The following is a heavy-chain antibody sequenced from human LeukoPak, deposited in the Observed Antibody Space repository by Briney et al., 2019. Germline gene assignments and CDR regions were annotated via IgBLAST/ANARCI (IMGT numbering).Heavy chain of an antibody. CDR2: IKSKTDGGTT. Sequence: PGGSLRLSCAAAGFTFSNAWMSWVRQAPGKGLEWVGRIKSKTDGGTTDYAAPVKGRFTISRDDSKNTLYLQMNSLKTEDTAVYYCTTNRHYDFRSGYYENLDYWGQGTLVTVSS. J-gene: IGHJ4*02. D-gene: IGHD3-3*01. CDR1: GFTFSNAW. CDR3: TTNRHYDFRSGYYENLDY. V-gene: IGHV3-15*01.